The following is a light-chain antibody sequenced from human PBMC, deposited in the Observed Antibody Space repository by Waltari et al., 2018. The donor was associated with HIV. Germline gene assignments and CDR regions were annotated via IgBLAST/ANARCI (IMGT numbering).Light chain of an antibody. Sequence: DIQMTQPPASLSASVGDSVNITCRASQNINKHLNWYQHKSGKAPKLLIYAASSLQSGVPSRFSGSGSGTNFTLTINTLQPEDFAIYYCQQSYSTLRITFGQGTRLDIK. V-gene: IGKV1-39*01. CDR2: AAS. J-gene: IGKJ5*01. CDR1: QNINKH. CDR3: QQSYSTLRIT.